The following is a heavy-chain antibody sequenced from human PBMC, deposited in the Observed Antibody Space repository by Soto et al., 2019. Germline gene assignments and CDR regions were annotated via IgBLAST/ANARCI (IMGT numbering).Heavy chain of an antibody. CDR3: ARDMTTVVVPPHGYYGMDV. J-gene: IGHJ6*02. CDR2: IGTAGDT. CDR1: GFTFSSYD. V-gene: IGHV3-13*01. Sequence: PGGSLRLSCAASGFTFSSYDMHWVRQATGKGLEWVSAIGTAGDTYYPGSVKGRFTISRENAKNSLYLQMNSLRAGDTAVYYCARDMTTVVVPPHGYYGMDVWGQGTTVTVSS. D-gene: IGHD3-22*01.